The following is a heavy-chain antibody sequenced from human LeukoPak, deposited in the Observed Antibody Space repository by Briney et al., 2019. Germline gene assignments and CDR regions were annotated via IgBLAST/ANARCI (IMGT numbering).Heavy chain of an antibody. Sequence: SETLSLTCTVSGGSTSSYYWSWIRQPAGKGLEWIGRIYTSGSTNYNPSLKSRVTMSVDTSKNQFSLKLSSVTAADTAVYYCARDPSFSSGWYYPYFDYWGQGTLVTVSS. CDR3: ARDPSFSSGWYYPYFDY. CDR2: IYTSGST. J-gene: IGHJ4*02. CDR1: GGSTSSYY. D-gene: IGHD6-19*01. V-gene: IGHV4-4*07.